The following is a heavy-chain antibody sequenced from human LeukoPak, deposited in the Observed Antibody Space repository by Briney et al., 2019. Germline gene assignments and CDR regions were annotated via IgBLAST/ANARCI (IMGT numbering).Heavy chain of an antibody. CDR2: ISGYNGDT. Sequence: GASVKVSCKASGYRFNNYGLSWVRQAPGQGLEWMGWISGYNGDTNYAQNLQGRVTLTTDTSTNTAYMELTRLRSDDTAVYYCAGEERLQGTSQYYYYAMDVWGQGTTVTVSS. J-gene: IGHJ6*02. CDR3: AGEERLQGTSQYYYYAMDV. CDR1: GYRFNNYG. V-gene: IGHV1-18*01. D-gene: IGHD1-1*01.